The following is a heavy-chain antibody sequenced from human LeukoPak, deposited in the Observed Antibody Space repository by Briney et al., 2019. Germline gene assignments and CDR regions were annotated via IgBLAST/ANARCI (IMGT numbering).Heavy chain of an antibody. D-gene: IGHD5-12*01. CDR1: GYTFTSYD. V-gene: IGHV1-8*01. CDR2: MSPNSGST. J-gene: IGHJ4*02. CDR3: ARERGTAYDAAGGY. Sequence: ASVKVSCRASGYTFTSYDIFWVRQATGQGLEWMGWMSPNSGSTGSAQKFQGRITMTRDTSISTAYMELSSLRSDDTAVYFCARERGTAYDAAGGYWGQGTLVTVSS.